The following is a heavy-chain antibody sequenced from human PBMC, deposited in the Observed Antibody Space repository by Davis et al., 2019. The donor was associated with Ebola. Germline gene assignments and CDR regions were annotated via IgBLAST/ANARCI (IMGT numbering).Heavy chain of an antibody. CDR3: ARDSEDIVVVVAATLDY. CDR2: INKDGSEK. J-gene: IGHJ4*02. Sequence: GESLKISCAASGFTFSSYWMNWVRQAPGKGLEWVANINKDGSEKYYVDSVKGRFTISRDNAKNSLYLQMNSLRAEDTAVYYCARDSEDIVVVVAATLDYWGQGTLVTVSS. CDR1: GFTFSSYW. D-gene: IGHD2-15*01. V-gene: IGHV3-7*03.